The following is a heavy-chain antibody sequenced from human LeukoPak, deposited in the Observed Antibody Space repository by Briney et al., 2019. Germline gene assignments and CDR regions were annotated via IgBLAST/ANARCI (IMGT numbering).Heavy chain of an antibody. D-gene: IGHD3-9*01. J-gene: IGHJ4*02. CDR2: ISYDASNK. Sequence: PGRSLRLSCAASGFTFSSYAMHWVRQAPGKGLEWVAVISYDASNKYYADSVKGRFTISRDQSRNIVYLQINNLTPEDTAMFYCARDGDSTSGYGMDYWGQGALVTVSS. CDR3: ARDGDSTSGYGMDY. CDR1: GFTFSSYA. V-gene: IGHV3-30-3*01.